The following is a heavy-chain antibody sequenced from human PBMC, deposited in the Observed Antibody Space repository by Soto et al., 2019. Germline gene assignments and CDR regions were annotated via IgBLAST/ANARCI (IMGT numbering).Heavy chain of an antibody. CDR2: INHSGST. V-gene: IGHV4-34*01. CDR3: AREKPYSSSRYHDY. CDR1: GGSFSGYY. J-gene: IGHJ4*02. D-gene: IGHD6-13*01. Sequence: QVQLQQWGAGLLKPSETLSLTCAVYGGSFSGYYWSWIRKPPGKGLEWIGEINHSGSTNYNPSLKSRVTISVDTSKNQFSLKLSSVTAADTAVYYCAREKPYSSSRYHDYLRQGTLVTVSS.